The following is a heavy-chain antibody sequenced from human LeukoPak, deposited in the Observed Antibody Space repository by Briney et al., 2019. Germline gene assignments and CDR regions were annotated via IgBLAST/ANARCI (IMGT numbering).Heavy chain of an antibody. CDR1: GYTFTSYD. V-gene: IGHV1-8*01. J-gene: IGHJ6*03. D-gene: IGHD1-1*01. Sequence: ASVKVSCKASGYTFTSYDINWVRQATGQGLEWMGWMNPNSGNTGYAQKFQGRVTMTRNTSISTAYMELSSLRSEDTAVYYCARGSAKLERRRGYYMDVWGKGTTVTISS. CDR3: ARGSAKLERRRGYYMDV. CDR2: MNPNSGNT.